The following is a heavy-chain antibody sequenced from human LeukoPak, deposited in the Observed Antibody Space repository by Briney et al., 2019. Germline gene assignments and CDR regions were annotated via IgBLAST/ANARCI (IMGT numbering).Heavy chain of an antibody. V-gene: IGHV4-38-2*02. CDR2: IFHSGTT. D-gene: IGHD5-18*01. CDR1: GYSISSGYY. Sequence: SETLSLTCTVSGYSISSGYYWGWIRQPPGKGLEWIGSIFHSGTTYYNPSLKSRVTISVDTSKNQFSLKLSSVTAADAAVYYCARAGYSYGTGYYFDYWGQGALVTVSS. CDR3: ARAGYSYGTGYYFDY. J-gene: IGHJ4*02.